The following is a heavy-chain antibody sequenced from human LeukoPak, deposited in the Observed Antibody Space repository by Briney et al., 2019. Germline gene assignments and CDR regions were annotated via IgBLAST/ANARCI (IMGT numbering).Heavy chain of an antibody. D-gene: IGHD6-19*01. Sequence: GGSLRLSCAASGFSFSSFWMSWVRLAPGKGLEWVAHIKQDGSNQQYVDSVKGRFTISRDNAKNSLYLQMTSLRAEDTAVYYCARFSRSIPVVFWGQGTLVTVSP. CDR1: GFSFSSFW. CDR3: ARFSRSIPVVF. CDR2: IKQDGSNQ. J-gene: IGHJ4*02. V-gene: IGHV3-7*01.